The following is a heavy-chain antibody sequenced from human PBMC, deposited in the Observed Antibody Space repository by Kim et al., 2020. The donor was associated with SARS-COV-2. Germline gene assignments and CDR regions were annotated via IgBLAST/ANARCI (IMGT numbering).Heavy chain of an antibody. V-gene: IGHV3-23*01. D-gene: IGHD3-10*01. Sequence: SGKDRFTISRDYAKNTVYLQMNSLGAEDTALYYCTKGYGSGSYSRLIDYWGQGTLVTVSS. J-gene: IGHJ4*02. CDR3: TKGYGSGSYSRLIDY.